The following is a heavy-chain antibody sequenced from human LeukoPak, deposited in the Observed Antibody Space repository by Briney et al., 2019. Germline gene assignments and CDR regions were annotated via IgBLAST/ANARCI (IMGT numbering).Heavy chain of an antibody. D-gene: IGHD3-10*01. Sequence: PSETLSLTCTVSGYSISSGDYWGWIRQPPGKGLEWIGSISQSGSTYYNPSLKSRVTMSVDTSKNQFSLKLSSVTAADTAVYYCARASVLLSADYWGQGILVIVSA. CDR2: ISQSGST. V-gene: IGHV4-38-2*02. CDR3: ARASVLLSADY. CDR1: GYSISSGDY. J-gene: IGHJ4*02.